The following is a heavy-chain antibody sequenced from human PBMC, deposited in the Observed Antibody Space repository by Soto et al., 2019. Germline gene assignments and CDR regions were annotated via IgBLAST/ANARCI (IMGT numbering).Heavy chain of an antibody. V-gene: IGHV1-69*01. CDR2: IIPLSGRT. J-gene: IGHJ4*02. D-gene: IGHD3-22*01. CDR3: ARGPDRSGFYLFDY. CDR1: GDTFSNYA. Sequence: QVQLVQSGAEVRKPGSSVKVSCKASGDTFSNYAVSWVRQAPGQGPEWMGGIIPLSGRTDDVQKFQGRVTITADESMTTAYMELSGLRYEDTAVYYCARGPDRSGFYLFDYWGQGTLVTVSS.